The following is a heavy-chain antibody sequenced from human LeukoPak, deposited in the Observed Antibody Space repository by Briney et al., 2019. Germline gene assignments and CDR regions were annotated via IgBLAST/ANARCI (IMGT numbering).Heavy chain of an antibody. Sequence: GGSLRLSCAASGFTFSSYAMSWVRQAPGKWLEWVSAISGSGGSTYYADSVKGRFTISRDNSKNTLYLQMNSLRAEDTAVYYCAKAHYYDSSGPFDYWGQGTLVTVSS. J-gene: IGHJ4*02. CDR1: GFTFSSYA. D-gene: IGHD3-22*01. V-gene: IGHV3-23*01. CDR3: AKAHYYDSSGPFDY. CDR2: ISGSGGST.